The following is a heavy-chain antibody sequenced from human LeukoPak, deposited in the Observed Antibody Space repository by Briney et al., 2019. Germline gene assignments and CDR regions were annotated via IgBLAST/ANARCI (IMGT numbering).Heavy chain of an antibody. CDR3: ARTPPVFAVITLDF. Sequence: ASVKVSCKASGYTFTGFGISWVRQAPGQGLEWMGWISVYTGNRKYAQTFQGRVSMTTDTSTNTAYMELGSLGSEDTAVYYCARTPPVFAVITLDFWGQGTTVTVSS. D-gene: IGHD3-3*01. CDR2: ISVYTGNR. V-gene: IGHV1-18*01. J-gene: IGHJ6*02. CDR1: GYTFTGFG.